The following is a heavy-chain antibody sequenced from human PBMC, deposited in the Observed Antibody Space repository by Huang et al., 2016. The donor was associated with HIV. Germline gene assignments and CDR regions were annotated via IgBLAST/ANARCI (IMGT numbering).Heavy chain of an antibody. CDR2: SYYSGST. D-gene: IGHD6-6*01. Sequence: QVQLQESGPGLVKPSEPLSLTCTVSGGSMSSYYWSWIRQPPGKGLEWIGYSYYSGSTNYIPSLKRRGTISVDTSKNQFALRLSSVTAADTAVYYCASASIAARRWFDPWGQGSLVTVSS. V-gene: IGHV4-59*01. CDR1: GGSMSSYY. CDR3: ASASIAARRWFDP. J-gene: IGHJ5*02.